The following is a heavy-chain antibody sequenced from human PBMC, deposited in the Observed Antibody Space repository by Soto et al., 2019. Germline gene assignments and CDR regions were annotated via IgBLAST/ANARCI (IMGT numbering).Heavy chain of an antibody. V-gene: IGHV3-23*01. CDR1: GFTFSTYG. CDR3: AKVSGSGGFHVI. CDR2: IRGRGDGI. J-gene: IGHJ4*02. D-gene: IGHD2-8*02. Sequence: GGSLRLSCAASGFTFSTYGMAWVRQAPGKGLDWVASIRGRGDGIQYADAVQGRFVISRDNSINTLFPQMGNLRVEDTATYYCAKVSGSGGFHVIGGQGTLVTVSS.